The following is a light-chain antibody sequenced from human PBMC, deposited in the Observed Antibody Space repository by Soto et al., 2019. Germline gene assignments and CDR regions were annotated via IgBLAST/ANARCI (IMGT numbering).Light chain of an antibody. J-gene: IGKJ2*01. V-gene: IGKV1-39*01. Sequence: DIQMTQSPSSLSASVGDRVTITCRASQSITSYLNWYQHKPGRAPMLLIYAVSNLQRGVLSRFSGSGSGTDFTLTISGLQPEDLGTYYCQQSYNTPYTFGQGTKLQIK. CDR3: QQSYNTPYT. CDR2: AVS. CDR1: QSITSY.